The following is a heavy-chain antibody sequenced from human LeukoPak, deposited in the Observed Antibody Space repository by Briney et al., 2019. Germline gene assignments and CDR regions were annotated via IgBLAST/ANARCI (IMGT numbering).Heavy chain of an antibody. D-gene: IGHD5-18*01. J-gene: IGHJ4*02. CDR1: GFTFTNYA. V-gene: IGHV3-23*01. Sequence: GGSLRLSCAASGFTFTNYAMYWVRQAPGKGLEWVSSISGSGGSTYYADSVRGRFAISRDNSKNILYLQMNSLRAEDTAVYYCARYIFGYPPDYWGQGTLVTVSS. CDR3: ARYIFGYPPDY. CDR2: ISGSGGST.